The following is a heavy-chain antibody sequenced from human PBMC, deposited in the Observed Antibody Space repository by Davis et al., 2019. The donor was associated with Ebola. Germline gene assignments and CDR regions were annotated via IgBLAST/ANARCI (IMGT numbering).Heavy chain of an antibody. Sequence: GESLKTPCKVSGYSFTAYWIGWARQMPGKGLEWMGIIYPGDSETRYSPSFQGQVTISADESISTAYLQWSSLKASDTALYYCASTYSGYSPDYWGQGTLVTVSS. V-gene: IGHV5-51*01. J-gene: IGHJ4*02. CDR1: GYSFTAYW. CDR2: IYPGDSET. D-gene: IGHD3-22*01. CDR3: ASTYSGYSPDY.